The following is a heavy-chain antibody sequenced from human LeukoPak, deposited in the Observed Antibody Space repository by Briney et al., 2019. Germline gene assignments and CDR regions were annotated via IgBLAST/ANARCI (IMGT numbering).Heavy chain of an antibody. Sequence: GGSLRLSCAASGFSFSSYWMQWVRPAPGKGLVWVSRINSDGSSTSYADSVKGRFTISRDNAKNTLYLQMNSLRGEDTAVYYCARDLGSYGLLYSSRYYSDYWGQGTLVTVSS. J-gene: IGHJ4*02. D-gene: IGHD5-18*01. V-gene: IGHV3-74*01. CDR1: GFSFSSYW. CDR3: ARDLGSYGLLYSSRYYSDY. CDR2: INSDGSST.